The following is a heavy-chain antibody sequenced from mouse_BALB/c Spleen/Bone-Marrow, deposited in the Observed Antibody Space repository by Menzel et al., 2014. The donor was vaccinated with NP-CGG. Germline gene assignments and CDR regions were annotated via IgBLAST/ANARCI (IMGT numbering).Heavy chain of an antibody. CDR2: MNPYNGDT. J-gene: IGHJ4*01. CDR1: GYSFTGYF. Sequence: VQLKESGPELVKPGASVKVSYKASGYSFTGYFMNWVMQSHGKSLEWIGRMNPYNGDTFYNQKFKGKATLTVDKSSSTAHMELRSLASEDSAVYYCARGGLLRAMDYWGQGTSVTVSS. V-gene: IGHV1-20*02. CDR3: ARGGLLRAMDY. D-gene: IGHD2-3*01.